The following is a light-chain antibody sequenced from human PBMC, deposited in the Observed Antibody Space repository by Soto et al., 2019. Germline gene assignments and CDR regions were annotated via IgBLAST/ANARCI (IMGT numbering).Light chain of an antibody. Sequence: DIQMTQSKTSLSASVRDRVSFTCRAGQSILNYLSWYQLKPGKAPRLLMYGAASLQSGVPSRFSGSGSGTDFTLTISGLLPEDFATYYCQQNYRTPPPFGGG. V-gene: IGKV1-39*01. CDR3: QQNYRTPPP. J-gene: IGKJ4*01. CDR2: GAA. CDR1: QSILNY.